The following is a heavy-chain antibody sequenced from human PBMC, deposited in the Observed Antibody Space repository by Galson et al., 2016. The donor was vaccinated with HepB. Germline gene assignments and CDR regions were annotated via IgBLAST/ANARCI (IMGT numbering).Heavy chain of an antibody. D-gene: IGHD3-10*01. CDR3: AREGAGGMDV. J-gene: IGHJ6*02. V-gene: IGHV3-7*01. Sequence: SLRLSCAASGFTFSDYWLSWVRQAPGKGLEWVANIKQDGTEKSYVDSVKGRFTISRDNAKNSLFLQMISLRAEDTAMYYCAREGAGGMDVWGQGTTVTVSS. CDR2: IKQDGTEK. CDR1: GFTFSDYW.